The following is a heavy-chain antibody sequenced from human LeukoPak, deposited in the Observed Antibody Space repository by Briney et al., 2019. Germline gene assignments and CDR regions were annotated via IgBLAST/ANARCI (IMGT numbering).Heavy chain of an antibody. Sequence: SVKVSCKASGGTFSSYAISWVRQAPGQGLEWMGGIIPIFGTANYAQKFQGRVTITADESTSTAYMELSSLGSEDTAVYYCARSYDILTGYYIRWGQGTLVTVSS. J-gene: IGHJ4*02. D-gene: IGHD3-9*01. CDR2: IIPIFGTA. CDR1: GGTFSSYA. CDR3: ARSYDILTGYYIR. V-gene: IGHV1-69*13.